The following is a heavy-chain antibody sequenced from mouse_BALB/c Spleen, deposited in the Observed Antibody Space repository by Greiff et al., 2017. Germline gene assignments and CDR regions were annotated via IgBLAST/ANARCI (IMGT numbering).Heavy chain of an antibody. J-gene: IGHJ3*01. CDR2: IWGDGST. CDR1: GFSLTGYG. Sequence: VQGVESGPGLVAPSQSLSITCTVSGFSLTGYGVNWVRQPPGKGLEWLGMIWGDGSTDYNSALKSRLSISKDNSKSQVFLKMNSLQTDDTARYYCARDRDGNYFSWFAYWGQGTLVTVSA. V-gene: IGHV2-6-7*01. CDR3: ARDRDGNYFSWFAY. D-gene: IGHD2-1*01.